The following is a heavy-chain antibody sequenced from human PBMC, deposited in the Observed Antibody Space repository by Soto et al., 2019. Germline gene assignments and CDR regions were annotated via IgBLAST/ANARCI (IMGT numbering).Heavy chain of an antibody. Sequence: ASVKVSCTASGYTFTSYAMHWVRQAPGQRLEWMGWINAGNGNTKYSQKFQGRVTITRDTSASTAYMELSSLRSEDTAVYYCARGSHLRYFDWSTDANFDYWGQGTLVTVSS. D-gene: IGHD3-9*01. CDR2: INAGNGNT. CDR1: GYTFTSYA. CDR3: ARGSHLRYFDWSTDANFDY. V-gene: IGHV1-3*01. J-gene: IGHJ4*02.